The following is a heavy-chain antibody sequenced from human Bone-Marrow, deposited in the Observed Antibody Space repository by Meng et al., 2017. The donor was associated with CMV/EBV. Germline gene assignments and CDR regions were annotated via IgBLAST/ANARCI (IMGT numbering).Heavy chain of an antibody. D-gene: IGHD2-2*01. V-gene: IGHV1-24*01. J-gene: IGHJ6*01. Sequence: ASVKVSCKVSGYTLTELSMHWVRQAPGKGLEWMGGFDPEDGETIYAQKFQGRVTMTEDTSTDTAYMELSSLRSEDTAVYYCARAPRQGYCSSTSCYHYYYYGMDVWGQGTTVTGSS. CDR2: FDPEDGET. CDR3: ARAPRQGYCSSTSCYHYYYYGMDV. CDR1: GYTLTELS.